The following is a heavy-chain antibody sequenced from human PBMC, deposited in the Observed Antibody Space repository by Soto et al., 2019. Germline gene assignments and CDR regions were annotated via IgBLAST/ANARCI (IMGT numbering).Heavy chain of an antibody. J-gene: IGHJ4*02. V-gene: IGHV3-66*01. Sequence: EVQLVESGGGLVQPGGSPRLSCAASGFTVTNYFMTWVRQAPGKGLEWVSVISNGGGAYYADSVKGRFTIFRDNSENTLYLQMNALRAEDTAVYYCARDEFGGAYDFWHGGQGTLVTVSS. CDR1: GFTVTNYF. D-gene: IGHD3-3*01. CDR3: ARDEFGGAYDFWH. CDR2: ISNGGGA.